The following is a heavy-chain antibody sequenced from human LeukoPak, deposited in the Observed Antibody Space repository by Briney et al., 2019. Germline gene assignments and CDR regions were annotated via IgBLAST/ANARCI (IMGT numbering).Heavy chain of an antibody. V-gene: IGHV4-59*01. CDR1: GGSISSYY. D-gene: IGHD3-10*01. J-gene: IGHJ5*02. CDR2: IYYSGST. Sequence: SETLSLTCTVSGGSISSYYWSWMRQPPGKGLEWIGYIYYSGSTNYNTSLKSRVTISVDTSKNQSSLKLSSVSAAVTAVYYCARDQLVRGGFPFDPWGQGTLVTVSS. CDR3: ARDQLVRGGFPFDP.